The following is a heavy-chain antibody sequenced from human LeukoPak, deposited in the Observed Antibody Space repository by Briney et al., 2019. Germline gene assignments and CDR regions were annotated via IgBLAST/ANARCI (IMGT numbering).Heavy chain of an antibody. D-gene: IGHD2-15*01. CDR2: IKSKTDGGTT. V-gene: IGHV3-15*01. CDR1: GFTLSNAW. J-gene: IGHJ4*02. Sequence: GGSLRLSCAASGFTLSNAWMSWVRQAPGKGLEWVGRIKSKTDGGTTDYAAPVKGRFTISRDDSKNTLYLQMNSLKTEDTAVYYCTTTNRLGYCSGGSCYVDYWGQGTLVTVSS. CDR3: TTTNRLGYCSGGSCYVDY.